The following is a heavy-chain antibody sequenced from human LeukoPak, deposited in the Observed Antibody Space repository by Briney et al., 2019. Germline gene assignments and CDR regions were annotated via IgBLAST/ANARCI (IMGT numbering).Heavy chain of an antibody. V-gene: IGHV3-7*02. J-gene: IGHJ4*02. CDR3: SGRDSSRNPWAY. CDR2: VSPDGSGE. Sequence: SGGSLRLSCAASGFSFTTYWMNWVRQGPGGRLEWVANVSPDGSGEYYRDSVRGRFSISRDNAKESLYLQMNNVRADDSGIYYCSGRDSSRNPWAYWGQGTQVSVS. CDR1: GFSFTTYW. D-gene: IGHD2-2*01.